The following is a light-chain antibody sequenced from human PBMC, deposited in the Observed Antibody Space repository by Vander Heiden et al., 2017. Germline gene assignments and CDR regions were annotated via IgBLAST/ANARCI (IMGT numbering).Light chain of an antibody. Sequence: QSALTQPPSPSGSPAPSVTLSCTGTSSEVASYNLASWYQQPPGKAPKPLIYDVSKRPSGVSDRFSGSKSGNKASLTISGLQAEDEADYYCYSYTGRSTWVFGGGTKLTVL. V-gene: IGLV2-23*02. CDR2: DVS. J-gene: IGLJ3*02. CDR3: YSYTGRSTWV. CDR1: SSEVASYNL.